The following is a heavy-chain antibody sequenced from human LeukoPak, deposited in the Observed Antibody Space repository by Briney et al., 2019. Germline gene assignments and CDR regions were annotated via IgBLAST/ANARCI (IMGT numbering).Heavy chain of an antibody. V-gene: IGHV3-23*01. CDR2: ISGSGGST. D-gene: IGHD3-9*01. Sequence: GGSLRLSCAASGFTFSSYAMSWVRQAPGKGLEWVSAISGSGGSTYYADSVKGRFTISRDDSKNTLYLQMNSLRAEDTAAYYCAKGYYFDILSGYSSLDSWGQGTLVTVSS. CDR3: AKGYYFDILSGYSSLDS. CDR1: GFTFSSYA. J-gene: IGHJ4*02.